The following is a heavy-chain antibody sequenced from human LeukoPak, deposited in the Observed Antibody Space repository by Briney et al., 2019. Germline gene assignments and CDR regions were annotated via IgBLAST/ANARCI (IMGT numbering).Heavy chain of an antibody. J-gene: IGHJ3*02. V-gene: IGHV1-2*02. CDR3: ARPQDHGGNVENFNI. Sequence: VASVKVSCKASGYTFTGYYIHWVRQAPGQGLVWMGWINPNSGGTNYALKFRGRVTMTRDTSISTASMELSRLISDDTAVYYCARPQDHGGNVENFNIWGQGTMVTVSS. D-gene: IGHD4-23*01. CDR1: GYTFTGYY. CDR2: INPNSGGT.